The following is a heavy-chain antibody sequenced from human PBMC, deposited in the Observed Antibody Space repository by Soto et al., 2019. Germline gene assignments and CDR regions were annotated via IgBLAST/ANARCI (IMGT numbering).Heavy chain of an antibody. CDR1: RGSLSGFY. CDR3: ARGRGYVYGSNFYGLDV. V-gene: IGHV4-34*01. Sequence: KTSETLSLTCGVYRGSLSGFYWSWVRQTPGGGLEWIGEINHSGTTNYNPSFQNRVTISVDKSTNNFSLKMTSVTAADAAVYYCARGRGYVYGSNFYGLDVWGQGTTVTVSS. CDR2: INHSGTT. J-gene: IGHJ6*02. D-gene: IGHD6-25*01.